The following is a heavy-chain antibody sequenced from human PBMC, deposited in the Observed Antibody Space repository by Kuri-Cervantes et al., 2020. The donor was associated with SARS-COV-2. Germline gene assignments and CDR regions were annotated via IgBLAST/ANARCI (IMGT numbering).Heavy chain of an antibody. Sequence: LSLTCAASGFTFSSYAMHWVRQAPGKGLEWVAVISYDGSNKYYADSVKGRFTISRDNSKNTLYLQMNSLRAEDTAVYYCAKDMGAVTEQYYDSSGYYSVDAFDIWGQGTMVTVSS. V-gene: IGHV3-30-3*01. CDR3: AKDMGAVTEQYYDSSGYYSVDAFDI. J-gene: IGHJ3*02. CDR1: GFTFSSYA. D-gene: IGHD3-22*01. CDR2: ISYDGSNK.